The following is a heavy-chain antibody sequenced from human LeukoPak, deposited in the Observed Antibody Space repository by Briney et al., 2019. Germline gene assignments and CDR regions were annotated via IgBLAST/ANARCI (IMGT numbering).Heavy chain of an antibody. V-gene: IGHV4-59*01. CDR3: EREGFRRYSSGWYNWFDP. Sequence: SETLSLTCTVSGGSISSYYWSWIRQPPGKGLEWIGYIYYSGSTNYNPSLKSRVTISVDTSKNQFSLKLSSVTAADTAVYYCEREGFRRYSSGWYNWFDPWGQGTLVTVSS. CDR1: GGSISSYY. CDR2: IYYSGST. D-gene: IGHD6-19*01. J-gene: IGHJ5*02.